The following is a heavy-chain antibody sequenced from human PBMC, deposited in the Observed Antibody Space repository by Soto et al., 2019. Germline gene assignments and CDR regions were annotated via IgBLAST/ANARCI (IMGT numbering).Heavy chain of an antibody. Sequence: PGGSLRLSCAASGFTFSSYAMSWVRQAPGKGLEWVSAISGSGGSTYYADSVKGRFTISRDNSKNTLYLQMNSLRAEDTAVYYCAKGTYCTNGVCYTDYYYYYMDVWGKGTTVTVSS. V-gene: IGHV3-23*01. J-gene: IGHJ6*03. CDR2: ISGSGGST. CDR3: AKGTYCTNGVCYTDYYYYYMDV. CDR1: GFTFSSYA. D-gene: IGHD2-8*01.